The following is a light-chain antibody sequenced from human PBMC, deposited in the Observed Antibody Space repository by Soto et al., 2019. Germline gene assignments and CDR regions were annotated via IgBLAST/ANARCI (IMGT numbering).Light chain of an antibody. CDR3: AAWDDILNGYV. V-gene: IGLV1-44*01. CDR1: SSNIESNT. CDR2: SNY. J-gene: IGLJ1*01. Sequence: QSALTQPPSASGTPGQRVTISCSGSSSNIESNTVTWYQHLPGTVPKLVIYSNYDRPSGVPDRFSGSTSGTSASLVIRGLQSEDEADYYCAAWDDILNGYVFGGGTKVTVL.